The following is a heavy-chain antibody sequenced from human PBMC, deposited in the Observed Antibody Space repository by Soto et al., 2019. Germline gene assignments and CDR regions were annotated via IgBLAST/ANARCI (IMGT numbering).Heavy chain of an antibody. CDR2: ISYDGGNK. CDR3: AKDWVPMDV. Sequence: GGSLRLSCAASRFTFSTYGMHWVRQAPGKGLEWVAVISYDGGNKYYADSVKGRFTISRDNSRNTLYLQMNSLRAEDTAVYYCAKDWVPMDVWGQGTTVTVSS. J-gene: IGHJ6*02. V-gene: IGHV3-30*18. D-gene: IGHD3-10*01. CDR1: RFTFSTYG.